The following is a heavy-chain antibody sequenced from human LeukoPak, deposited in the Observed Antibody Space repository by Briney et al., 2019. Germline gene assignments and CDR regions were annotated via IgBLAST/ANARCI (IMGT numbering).Heavy chain of an antibody. Sequence: GRSLRLSCAASGFTFSSYAMHWVRQAPGKGLQWLALTSDDGSAKYYADSVKGRFTISRDNSKNTLYLQMNSLRAEDTAVYYCAKDLIADYGDYVRPYDYWGQGTLVTVSS. D-gene: IGHD4-17*01. CDR3: AKDLIADYGDYVRPYDY. V-gene: IGHV3-30-3*01. J-gene: IGHJ4*02. CDR1: GFTFSSYA. CDR2: TSDDGSAK.